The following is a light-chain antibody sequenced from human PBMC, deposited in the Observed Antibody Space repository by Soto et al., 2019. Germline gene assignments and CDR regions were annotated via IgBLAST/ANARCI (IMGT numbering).Light chain of an antibody. CDR1: QSFSSSY. CDR2: GAS. CDR3: QQYGSSPFT. V-gene: IGKV3-20*01. J-gene: IGKJ3*01. Sequence: EIVLTQSPGTLSLAAGERATLSCMASQSFSSSYLAWYQQKPGQAPRLLIYGASSRATGIPDRFSGSGSGTDFTLTISRLEPEDFAVYYCQQYGSSPFTFGPGTKVDIK.